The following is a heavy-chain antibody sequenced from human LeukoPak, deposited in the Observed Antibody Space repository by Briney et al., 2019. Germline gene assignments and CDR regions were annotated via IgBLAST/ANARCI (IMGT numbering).Heavy chain of an antibody. Sequence: NPSETLSLTCTVSGGSISSYYWSWIRQPAGKGLEWIGRIYTSGSTNYNPSLKSRVTMSVDTSKNQFSLKLSSVTAADTAVYYCARGNSSWLKNYYYGMDVWGQGTTVTVSS. D-gene: IGHD6-13*01. CDR2: IYTSGST. V-gene: IGHV4-4*07. CDR1: GGSISSYY. J-gene: IGHJ6*02. CDR3: ARGNSSWLKNYYYGMDV.